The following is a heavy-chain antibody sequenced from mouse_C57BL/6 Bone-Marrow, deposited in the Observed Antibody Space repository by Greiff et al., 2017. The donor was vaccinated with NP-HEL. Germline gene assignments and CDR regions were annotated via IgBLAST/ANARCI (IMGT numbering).Heavy chain of an antibody. CDR1: YTFTDYYM. CDR2: YPGSGNTY. V-gene: IGHV1-83*01. CDR3: RKYFFFDY. Sequence: VQLQQSGPELVKPGASVKMSCKASGYTFTDYYMHWVKQKPGKGLEWIGEIYPGSGNTYYNETLKGKATLTADTTSSTAYMQLSSLTSEDSAVYICARKYFFFDYWGQGTTLTVSS. J-gene: IGHJ2*01. D-gene: IGHD5-1-1*01.